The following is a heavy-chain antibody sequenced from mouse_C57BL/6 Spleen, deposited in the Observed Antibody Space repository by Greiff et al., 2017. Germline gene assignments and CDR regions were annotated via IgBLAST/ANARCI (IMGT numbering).Heavy chain of an antibody. D-gene: IGHD2-2*01. CDR2: IYPGNSDT. Sequence: EVQLQQSGTVLARPGASVKMSCKTSGYTFTSYWMHWVKQRPGQGLEWIGAIYPGNSDTSYNQKFKGKAKLTAVTSASTAYMELSSLTNEDSAVYYCTRVKGYDGAMDYWGQGTSVTVSS. CDR3: TRVKGYDGAMDY. J-gene: IGHJ4*01. CDR1: GYTFTSYW. V-gene: IGHV1-5*01.